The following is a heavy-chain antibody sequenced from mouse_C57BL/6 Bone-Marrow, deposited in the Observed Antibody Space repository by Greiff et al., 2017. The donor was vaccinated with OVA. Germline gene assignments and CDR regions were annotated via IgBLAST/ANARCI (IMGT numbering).Heavy chain of an antibody. CDR1: GYTFTSYT. CDR2: INPSSGYT. Sequence: QVQLQQSGAELARPGASVKMSCKASGYTFTSYTMHWVKQRPGPGLEWIGYINPSSGYTKYNQKFKDKATLTADKSASTAYMQLSSLTSEDSAVYYCARRASYWYFDVWGTGTTVTVSS. CDR3: ARRASYWYFDV. D-gene: IGHD3-1*01. V-gene: IGHV1-4*01. J-gene: IGHJ1*03.